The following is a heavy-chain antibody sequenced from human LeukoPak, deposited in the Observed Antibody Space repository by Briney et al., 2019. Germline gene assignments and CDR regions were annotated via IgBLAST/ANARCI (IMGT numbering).Heavy chain of an antibody. CDR1: GFTFSDYY. V-gene: IGHV3-11*04. Sequence: PGGSLRLSCAASGFTFSDYYMSWIRPAPGKGLEWVSYISNSGSTIYYADSVKGRFTISRDNAKNSLYLQMNSLRAEDTAVYYCARDWGPTYRYAFDIWGQGTLVTVSS. CDR2: ISNSGSTI. D-gene: IGHD3-16*01. J-gene: IGHJ3*02. CDR3: ARDWGPTYRYAFDI.